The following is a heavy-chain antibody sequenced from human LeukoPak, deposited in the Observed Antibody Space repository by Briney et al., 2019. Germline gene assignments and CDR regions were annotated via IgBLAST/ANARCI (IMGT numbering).Heavy chain of an antibody. CDR3: ARERGPPRLWGLPTTKRRYYYMDV. CDR2: IYYSGST. V-gene: IGHV4-59*01. Sequence: SETLSLTCTVSGGSISSYYWSWIRQPPGKGLEWIGYIYYSGSTNYNPSLKSRVTISVDTSKNQFSLKLSSVTAADTAVYYCARERGPPRLWGLPTTKRRYYYMDVWGKGTTVTVSS. CDR1: GGSISSYY. J-gene: IGHJ6*03. D-gene: IGHD3-16*01.